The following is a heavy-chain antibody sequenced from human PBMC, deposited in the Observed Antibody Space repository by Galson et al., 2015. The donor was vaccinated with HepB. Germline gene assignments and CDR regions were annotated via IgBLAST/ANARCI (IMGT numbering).Heavy chain of an antibody. J-gene: IGHJ4*02. V-gene: IGHV3-23*01. D-gene: IGHD3-22*01. CDR2: ISGSGGST. CDR3: AHTTYYYDSSGYYQGGYFDY. Sequence: SLRLSCAASGFTFSSYAMSWVRQAPGKGLEWVSAISGSGGSTYYADSVKGRFTISRDNSKNTLYLQMNSLRAEDTAVYYCAHTTYYYDSSGYYQGGYFDYWGQGTLVTVSS. CDR1: GFTFSSYA.